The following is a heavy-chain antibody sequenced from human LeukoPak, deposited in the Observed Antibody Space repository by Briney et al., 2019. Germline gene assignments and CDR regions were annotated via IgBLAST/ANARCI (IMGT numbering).Heavy chain of an antibody. CDR2: ITSSSSSI. J-gene: IGHJ4*02. CDR1: GFTFSSYS. CDR3: ARKFLTGRLIDY. D-gene: IGHD7-27*01. V-gene: IGHV3-21*01. Sequence: GGSLRLSCAASGFTFSSYSMNWVRQAPGKGLEWVPSITSSSSSIYYADSVKSRFTISRDNAKNSLYLQMNGLRAEDTALYYCARKFLTGRLIDYWGQGTLVTVSS.